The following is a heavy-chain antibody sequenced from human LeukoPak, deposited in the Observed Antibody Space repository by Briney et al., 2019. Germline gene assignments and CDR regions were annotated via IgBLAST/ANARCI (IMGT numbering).Heavy chain of an antibody. CDR2: ISYVVTKT. CDR3: ARGERLSSGFESVGGDY. CDR1: GFTLTSYA. V-gene: IGHV3-30-3*01. Sequence: GGSRRPSCAASGFTLTSYATHWVRQAPGKGLGWVAVISYVVTKTNYADSVKGRFTSSRDNSKNTLYLQVNSLSPEDTAVYYCARGERLSSGFESVGGDYWRQGTLVTVSS. D-gene: IGHD3-22*01. J-gene: IGHJ4*02.